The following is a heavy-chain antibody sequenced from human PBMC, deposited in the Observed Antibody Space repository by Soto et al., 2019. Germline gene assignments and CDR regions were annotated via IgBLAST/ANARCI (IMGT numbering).Heavy chain of an antibody. Sequence: QVPLVQSGAEVKKPGSSVKVSCKAAGGTFSSYTISWVRQAPGQGLEWMGRIIPILGIANYAQKFQGRVTITADKSTSTAYMELSSLRSEYTAVYYCARDPSYSKYESYYYYYMDVWGKGTTVTVSS. CDR2: IIPILGIA. CDR1: GGTFSSYT. V-gene: IGHV1-69*08. CDR3: ARDPSYSKYESYYYYYMDV. D-gene: IGHD4-4*01. J-gene: IGHJ6*03.